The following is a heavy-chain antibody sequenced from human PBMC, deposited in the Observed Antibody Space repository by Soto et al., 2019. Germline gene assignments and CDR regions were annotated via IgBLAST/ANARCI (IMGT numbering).Heavy chain of an antibody. D-gene: IGHD2-15*01. CDR1: GGSVNGYY. Sequence: PSETLSLTCSVSGGSVNGYYWSWIRQPPGKGLERMAYVYSSGTTNYNPSLNSRVTMLVDTSKNQFSLKLSSVSAADTAVYYCARHGGRGGWWYDYWGQGTLVTVSS. J-gene: IGHJ4*02. V-gene: IGHV4-59*08. CDR3: ARHGGRGGWWYDY. CDR2: VYSSGTT.